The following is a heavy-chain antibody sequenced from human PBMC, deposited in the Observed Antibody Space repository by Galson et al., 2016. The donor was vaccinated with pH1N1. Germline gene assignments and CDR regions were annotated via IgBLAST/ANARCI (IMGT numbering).Heavy chain of an antibody. V-gene: IGHV4-38-2*01. CDR2: IYHSGST. CDR3: AAYRGSVVDAFEI. D-gene: IGHD4-23*01. Sequence: SETLSLTCAVTCYSISSGYYWGWIRQPPGKGLEWIGSIYHSGSTDYNPSLKRRVTISADTSKNQVPLKLRSVTAADTAVYYCAAYRGSVVDAFEIWGHGTMVTVSS. J-gene: IGHJ3*02. CDR1: CYSISSGYY.